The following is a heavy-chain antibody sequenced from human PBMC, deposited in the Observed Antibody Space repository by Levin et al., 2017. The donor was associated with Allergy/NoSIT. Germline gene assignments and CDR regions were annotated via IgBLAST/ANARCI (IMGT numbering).Heavy chain of an antibody. CDR3: AMSYCSSTSCLGWFDP. Sequence: GSLRLSCAVYGGSFSGYYWSWIRQPPGKGLEWIGEINHSGSTNYNPSLKSRVTISVDTSKNQFSLKLSSVTAADTAVYYCAMSYCSSTSCLGWFDPWGQGTLVTVSS. V-gene: IGHV4-34*01. CDR2: INHSGST. D-gene: IGHD2-2*01. CDR1: GGSFSGYY. J-gene: IGHJ5*02.